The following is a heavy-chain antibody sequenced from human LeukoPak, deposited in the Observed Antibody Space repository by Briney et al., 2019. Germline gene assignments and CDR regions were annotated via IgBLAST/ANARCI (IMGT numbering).Heavy chain of an antibody. D-gene: IGHD5-18*01. CDR2: ISAYNGNT. J-gene: IGHJ3*02. Sequence: GASVKVSCKASGGTFSSYAISWVRQAPGQGLEWMGWISAYNGNTNYAQKLQGRVTMTTDTSTSTAYMELRSLRSDDTAVYYCARTSYGSSAFDIWGQGTMVTVSS. CDR3: ARTSYGSSAFDI. CDR1: GGTFSSYA. V-gene: IGHV1-18*01.